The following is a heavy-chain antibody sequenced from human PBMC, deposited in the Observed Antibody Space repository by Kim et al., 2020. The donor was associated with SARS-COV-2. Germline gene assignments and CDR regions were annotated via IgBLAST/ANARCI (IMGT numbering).Heavy chain of an antibody. CDR1: GDSVSSNSAA. Sequence: SQTLSLTCAISGDSVSSNSAAWNWIRQSPSRGLEWLGRTYYRSKWYNDYAVSVKSRITINPDTSKNQFSLQLNSVTPEDTAVYYCARALGWIAAVAGEYYYYYYGMDVWGQGTTVTVSS. D-gene: IGHD6-19*01. V-gene: IGHV6-1*01. J-gene: IGHJ6*02. CDR3: ARALGWIAAVAGEYYYYYYGMDV. CDR2: TYYRSKWYN.